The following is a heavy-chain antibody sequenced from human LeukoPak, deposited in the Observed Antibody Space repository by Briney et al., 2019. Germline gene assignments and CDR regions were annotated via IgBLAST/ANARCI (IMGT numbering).Heavy chain of an antibody. CDR3: AKASRTMVVVAPGWFVDY. Sequence: PGGSLRLSCAASGFTFSSYAMSWVRQAPGKGLEWVSAISGSGGSTYYADSVKGRFTISRDNSKNTLYLQMNSLRAEDTAVYYCAKASRTMVVVAPGWFVDYWGQGTLVTVSS. V-gene: IGHV3-23*01. J-gene: IGHJ4*02. D-gene: IGHD3-22*01. CDR2: ISGSGGST. CDR1: GFTFSSYA.